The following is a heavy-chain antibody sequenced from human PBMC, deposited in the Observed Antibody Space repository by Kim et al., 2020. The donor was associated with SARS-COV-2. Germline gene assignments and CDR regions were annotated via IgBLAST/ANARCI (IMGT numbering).Heavy chain of an antibody. CDR3: TTEFIYDILTGYYKGDY. CDR2: IKSKTDGGTT. D-gene: IGHD3-9*01. Sequence: GGSLRLSCAASGFTFSNAWMSWVRQAPGKGLEWVGRIKSKTDGGTTDYAAPVKGRFTISRDDSKNTLYLQMNSLKTEDTAVYYCTTEFIYDILTGYYKGDYWGQGTLVTVSS. J-gene: IGHJ4*02. V-gene: IGHV3-15*01. CDR1: GFTFSNAW.